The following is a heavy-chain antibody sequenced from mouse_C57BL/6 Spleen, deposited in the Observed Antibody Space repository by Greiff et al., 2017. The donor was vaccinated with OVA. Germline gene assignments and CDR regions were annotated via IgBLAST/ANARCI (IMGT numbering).Heavy chain of an antibody. Sequence: QVQLQQSGAELVKPGASVKISCKASGYAFSSYWMNWVKQRPGKGLEWIGQIYPGDGDTNYNGKFKGKATLTADKSSSTAYMQLSSLTSEDSAVYFCARRYSNFRWYYFDYWGQGTTLTVSS. CDR1: GYAFSSYW. CDR3: ARRYSNFRWYYFDY. J-gene: IGHJ2*01. D-gene: IGHD2-5*01. V-gene: IGHV1-80*01. CDR2: IYPGDGDT.